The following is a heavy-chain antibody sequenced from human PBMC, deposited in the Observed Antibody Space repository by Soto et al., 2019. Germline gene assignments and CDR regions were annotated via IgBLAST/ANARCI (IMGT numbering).Heavy chain of an antibody. J-gene: IGHJ4*02. D-gene: IGHD1-1*01. CDR3: ARVSATTGKTSNDY. CDR2: ISAYNGNT. V-gene: IGHV1-18*01. CDR1: GYRFDDYG. Sequence: QIQLVQSGAEVKKPGASVKVSCEASGYRFDDYGITWVRQAPGQGLEWMGWISAYNGNTDYAQTVQGRVTMSTDTSTSTAYLEVRSLRSDATAVYYCARVSATTGKTSNDYWGQGTLVTVSS.